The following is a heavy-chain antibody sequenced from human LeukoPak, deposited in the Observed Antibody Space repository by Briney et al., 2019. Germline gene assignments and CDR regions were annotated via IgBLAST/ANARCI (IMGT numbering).Heavy chain of an antibody. J-gene: IGHJ4*02. D-gene: IGHD3-22*01. CDR1: AGAISSYY. Sequence: SETLSLTCTVSAGAISSYYWSWIRQPPGKGLEWIGYIYYSGGTKYNPSLMSRVTISVDRAQNQFSLSLRSVTAADTAVYYCARDGLYDSSGYYMDSWGQGTLVIVSS. CDR2: IYYSGGT. CDR3: ARDGLYDSSGYYMDS. V-gene: IGHV4-59*01.